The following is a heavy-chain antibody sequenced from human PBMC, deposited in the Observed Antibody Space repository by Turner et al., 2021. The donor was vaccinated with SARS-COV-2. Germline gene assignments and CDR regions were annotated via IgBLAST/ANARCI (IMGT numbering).Heavy chain of an antibody. CDR2: IGSRSSYT. J-gene: IGHJ6*02. Sequence: EVQLVESGGGLVKPGGSLRLSCAASGLKFNNYTMTWVRQAPGKGLEWVSSIGSRSSYTYYADSVKGRFTSSRDNAKNSLYLQMNSLRAEDTAVYYCARDYYDFWSGYNSYYYGMDVWGQGTTVTVSS. CDR1: GLKFNNYT. D-gene: IGHD3-3*01. V-gene: IGHV3-21*01. CDR3: ARDYYDFWSGYNSYYYGMDV.